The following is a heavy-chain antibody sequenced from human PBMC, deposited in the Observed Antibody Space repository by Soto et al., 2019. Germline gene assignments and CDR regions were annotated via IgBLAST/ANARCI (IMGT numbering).Heavy chain of an antibody. D-gene: IGHD6-13*01. V-gene: IGHV4-59*01. J-gene: IGHJ4*02. CDR1: GGSMIAYY. Sequence: SETLSLTCTVSGGSMIAYYWNWMRQPPGKGLQWIGYTYYSGSTAYNPSLKSRVTISVDSSKNQFSLKLDSVTPADTAVYYCARVRGTAGKRYFDYWGPGTLVTVSS. CDR2: TYYSGST. CDR3: ARVRGTAGKRYFDY.